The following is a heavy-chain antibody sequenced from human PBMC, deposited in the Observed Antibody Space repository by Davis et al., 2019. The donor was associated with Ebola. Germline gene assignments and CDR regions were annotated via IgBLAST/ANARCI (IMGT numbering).Heavy chain of an antibody. CDR1: GDSISSGTYY. J-gene: IGHJ4*02. CDR2: IYYSGST. Sequence: SETLSLTCTVSGDSISSGTYYWGWIRQPPGKGLEWIGSIYYSGSTYYNPSLESRVTISLDTSKNQFSLKLSSVTAADTAVYYCARGRYSYGYFDYWGQGTLVTVSP. V-gene: IGHV4-39*07. CDR3: ARGRYSYGYFDY. D-gene: IGHD5-18*01.